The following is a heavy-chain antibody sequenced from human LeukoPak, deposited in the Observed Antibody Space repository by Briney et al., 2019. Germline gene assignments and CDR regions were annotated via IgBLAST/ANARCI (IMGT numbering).Heavy chain of an antibody. Sequence: GGSLRLSCAASGFTFSSDWLHWVRQAPAKELVWVSRINRDGRSTTYPDSVKGRITISRDNAKNTVYLQMNSLRAEDTAVYYCARHPYDILTGPSFDYWGQGTLVTVSS. V-gene: IGHV3-74*01. D-gene: IGHD3-9*01. J-gene: IGHJ4*02. CDR2: INRDGRST. CDR3: ARHPYDILTGPSFDY. CDR1: GFTFSSDW.